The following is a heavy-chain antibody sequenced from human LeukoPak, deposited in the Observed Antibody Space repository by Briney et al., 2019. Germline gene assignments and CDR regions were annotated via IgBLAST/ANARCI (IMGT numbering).Heavy chain of an antibody. Sequence: GGSLRLSCAASGFTFSSYAMHWVRQAPGKGLEWVAVISYDGSNKYYADSVKGRFTISRDNAKNSLFLQINSLRAEDTAIFYCARALNDAFDIWGQGTMVTVSS. CDR3: ARALNDAFDI. J-gene: IGHJ3*02. V-gene: IGHV3-30*04. CDR1: GFTFSSYA. CDR2: ISYDGSNK.